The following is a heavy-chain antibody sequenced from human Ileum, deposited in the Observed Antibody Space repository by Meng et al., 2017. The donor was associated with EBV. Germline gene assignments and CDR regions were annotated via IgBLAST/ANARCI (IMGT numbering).Heavy chain of an antibody. CDR2: INPGSGNT. CDR1: GYTFIGYA. J-gene: IGHJ4*02. D-gene: IGHD1-26*01. Sequence: QVQPVQSGAEVKMPGASIKLSCKASGYTFIGYAIHWVRQAPGQRLEWMGWINPGSGNTKYSQKFQGRVTITRDTSATTVYMDLSSLRSEDTAVFYCARDGGFSVGATKYDYWGQGALVTVSS. CDR3: ARDGGFSVGATKYDY. V-gene: IGHV1-3*01.